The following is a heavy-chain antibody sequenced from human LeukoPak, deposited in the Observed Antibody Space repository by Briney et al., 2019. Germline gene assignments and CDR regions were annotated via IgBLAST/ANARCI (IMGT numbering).Heavy chain of an antibody. CDR3: ARPGGRYFDWLTPLDY. CDR2: ISYDGSNK. D-gene: IGHD3-9*01. V-gene: IGHV3-30*03. CDR1: GFTFSSYG. Sequence: PGGSLRLSCAASGFTFSSYGMHWVRQAPGKGLEWVAVISYDGSNKYYADSVKGRFTISRDNSKNTLYLQMNSLRAEDTAVYYCARPGGRYFDWLTPLDYWGQGTLVTVSS. J-gene: IGHJ4*02.